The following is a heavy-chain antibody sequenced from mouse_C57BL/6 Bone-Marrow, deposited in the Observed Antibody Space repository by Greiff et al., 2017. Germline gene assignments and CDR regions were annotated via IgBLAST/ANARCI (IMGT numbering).Heavy chain of an antibody. V-gene: IGHV1-39*01. D-gene: IGHD2-4*01. CDR3: ARSYDYDYAIAY. Sequence: LVESGPELVKPGASVKISCKASGYSFTDYYMHWVKQSNGKSLEWIGVINPNYGTTSYNQKFKGKATLTVDQSSSTAYMQLNSLTSEDSAVYYCARSYDYDYAIAYWGQGTSVTVSA. J-gene: IGHJ4*01. CDR1: GYSFTDYY. CDR2: INPNYGTT.